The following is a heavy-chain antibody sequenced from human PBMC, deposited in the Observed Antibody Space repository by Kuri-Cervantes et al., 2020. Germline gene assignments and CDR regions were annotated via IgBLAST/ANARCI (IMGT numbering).Heavy chain of an antibody. V-gene: IGHV3-66*02. D-gene: IGHD5-24*01. Sequence: GGSLRLSCAASGFTFSSNYMSWVRQAPGKGLEWVSVIYSGGSTYYADSVKGRFTISRDNSKNTLYLQMNSLRAEDTAVYYCAREMATITPGMDVWGQGTTVTVSS. J-gene: IGHJ6*02. CDR2: IYSGGST. CDR1: GFTFSSNY. CDR3: AREMATITPGMDV.